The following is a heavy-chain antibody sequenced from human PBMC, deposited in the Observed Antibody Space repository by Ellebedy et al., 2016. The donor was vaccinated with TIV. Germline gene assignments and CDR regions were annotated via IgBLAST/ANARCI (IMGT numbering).Heavy chain of an antibody. V-gene: IGHV3-15*01. Sequence: GESLKISCAASGFTFTKAWMSWVRQAPGKGLEWVARLKSKANGGTADYLAPVQGRFTISRDDSTNTVSLQMDSLKTEDTAVYYCTTAMSGESYWGQGTLVTVSS. CDR1: GFTFTKAW. CDR2: LKSKANGGTA. J-gene: IGHJ4*02. CDR3: TTAMSGESY. D-gene: IGHD1-1*01.